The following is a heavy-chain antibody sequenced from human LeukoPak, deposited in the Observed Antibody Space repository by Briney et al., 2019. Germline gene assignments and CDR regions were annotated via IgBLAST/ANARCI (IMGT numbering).Heavy chain of an antibody. D-gene: IGHD3-22*01. CDR1: GPSFSSYG. CDR3: PRDAGRGCSGYYRVDY. CDR2: IWYDGSNK. Sequence: GGSLRLSCAASGPSFSSYGMHWVRQAPGKGLEWVAVIWYDGSNKYYADSVKGRFTISRDNANNTLYLQMNSLKAEVTAVYYCPRDAGRGCSGYYRVDYWGQGTLVTVSS. V-gene: IGHV3-33*01. J-gene: IGHJ4*02.